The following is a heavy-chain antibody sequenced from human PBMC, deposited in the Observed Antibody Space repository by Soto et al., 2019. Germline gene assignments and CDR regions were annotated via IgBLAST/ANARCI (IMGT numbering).Heavy chain of an antibody. CDR1: GYTFTSYG. CDR3: ARALGVTTNRYYYHYYGMDV. V-gene: IGHV1-18*01. CDR2: ISAYNGNT. J-gene: IGHJ6*02. Sequence: QVQLVQSGAEVKKPGASVKVSCKASGYTFTSYGISWVRQAPGQGLEWMGWISAYNGNTNYAQKLQGRVTMTTDTSTSTAYMELRSLRSDDTAVYYCARALGVTTNRYYYHYYGMDVWGQGTTVTVSS. D-gene: IGHD4-17*01.